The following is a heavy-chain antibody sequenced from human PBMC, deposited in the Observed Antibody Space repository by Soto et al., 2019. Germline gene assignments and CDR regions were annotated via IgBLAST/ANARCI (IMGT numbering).Heavy chain of an antibody. J-gene: IGHJ5*02. Sequence: QVQLQQWGAGLLKPSETLSLTCAVYGGSFSGYYWSWIRQPPGTGLEWIGEINHSGSTNYNPSLKSRVTISVDTSKNQFSLKLSSVTAADTAVYYCARDIVVVPAAKPNWFDPWGQGNLVTVSS. D-gene: IGHD2-2*01. CDR3: ARDIVVVPAAKPNWFDP. CDR1: GGSFSGYY. CDR2: INHSGST. V-gene: IGHV4-34*01.